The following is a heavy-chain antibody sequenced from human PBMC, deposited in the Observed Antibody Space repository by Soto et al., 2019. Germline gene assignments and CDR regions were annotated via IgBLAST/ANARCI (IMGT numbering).Heavy chain of an antibody. J-gene: IGHJ4*02. V-gene: IGHV3-43D*04. D-gene: IGHD2-8*01. Sequence: GRSLRRACAAAVSSFDDYAMHLVRQAPGEGLAWVYLCTREGAHTYDEDCLQGRFIISRDNSKNSLYLQMNSLRPDGTAIYYCAKDGGYRHRWCVYSDYWGQGT. CDR2: CTREGAHT. CDR3: AKDGGYRHRWCVYSDY. CDR1: VSSFDDYA.